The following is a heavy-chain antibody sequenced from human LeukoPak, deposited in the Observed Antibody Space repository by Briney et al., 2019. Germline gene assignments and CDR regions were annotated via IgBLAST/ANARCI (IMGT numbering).Heavy chain of an antibody. CDR2: INPNSGGT. J-gene: IGHJ4*02. CDR3: ARDYFYYDSSGYDY. D-gene: IGHD3-22*01. Sequence: GASVKASCKASGYTFTGYYMHWVRQAPGQGLEWMGWINPNSGGTNYAQKFQGRVTMTRDTSISTAYMELSRLRSDDTAVYYCARDYFYYDSSGYDYWGQGTLVTVSS. V-gene: IGHV1-2*02. CDR1: GYTFTGYY.